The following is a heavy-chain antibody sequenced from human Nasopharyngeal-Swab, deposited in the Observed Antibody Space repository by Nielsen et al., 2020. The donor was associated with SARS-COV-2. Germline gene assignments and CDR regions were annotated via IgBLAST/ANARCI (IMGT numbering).Heavy chain of an antibody. D-gene: IGHD1-26*01. J-gene: IGHJ6*02. CDR3: ARLVGATDYYYYGMDV. CDR1: VGSVSSGRYY. Sequence: SATLSLTCTVSVGSVSSGRYYCTWIRQPPGKGLEWIGYIYYSGITNYNPSLKSRVTISVDTSKNQFSLKLSSVTAADTAVYYCARLVGATDYYYYGMDVWGQGTTVTVSS. CDR2: IYYSGIT. V-gene: IGHV4-61*01.